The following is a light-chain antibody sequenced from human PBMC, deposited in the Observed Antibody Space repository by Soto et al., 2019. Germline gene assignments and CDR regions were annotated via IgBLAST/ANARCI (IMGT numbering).Light chain of an antibody. J-gene: IGLJ1*01. CDR1: SSDVGRHNA. CDR2: NVN. CDR3: SSYRVGGSYV. Sequence: QSALTQPASVSGSPGQSITISCSGTSSDVGRHNAVSWYQQHPGKVPQLMIYNVNIRPSGISDRFSASKSGNMASLTISGLQAEAAADYYCSSYRVGGSYVFGTGTKLTVL. V-gene: IGLV2-14*03.